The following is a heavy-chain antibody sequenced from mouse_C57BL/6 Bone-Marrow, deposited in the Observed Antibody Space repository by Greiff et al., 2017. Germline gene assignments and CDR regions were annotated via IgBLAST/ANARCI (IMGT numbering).Heavy chain of an antibody. Sequence: QVQLQQPGAELVKPGASVKLSCKASGYTFTSYWMQWVKQRPGQGLEWIGEIDPSDSYTNYNQKFKGKATLTVDTSSSTAYMQLRSLTSEDSAVYYCARGGWVAYWGQGTLVTVSA. CDR1: GYTFTSYW. CDR3: ARGGWVAY. V-gene: IGHV1-50*01. J-gene: IGHJ3*01. CDR2: IDPSDSYT.